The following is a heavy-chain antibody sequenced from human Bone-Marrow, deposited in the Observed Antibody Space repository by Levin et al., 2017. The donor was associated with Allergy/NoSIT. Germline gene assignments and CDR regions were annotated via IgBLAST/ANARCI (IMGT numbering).Heavy chain of an antibody. CDR1: GYSFTSYW. J-gene: IGHJ3*02. V-gene: IGHV5-51*01. D-gene: IGHD1/OR15-1a*01. Sequence: GASVKVSCKDSGYSFTSYWFAWVRQMPGKGLEWMGIIYAGDSDTKYSPSFQGQVTISADRSVNIAYLQWSSLKASETAMYYCARQQEQVDGFDIWGQGTMVTVSS. CDR2: IYAGDSDT. CDR3: ARQQEQVDGFDI.